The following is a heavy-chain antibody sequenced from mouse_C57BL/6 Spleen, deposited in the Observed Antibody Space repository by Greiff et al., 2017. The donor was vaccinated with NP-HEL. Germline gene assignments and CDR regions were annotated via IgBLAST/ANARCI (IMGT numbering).Heavy chain of an antibody. V-gene: IGHV1-82*01. CDR3: ARLDDYHWYFDV. D-gene: IGHD2-4*01. J-gene: IGHJ1*03. CDR1: GYAFSSSW. Sequence: VMLVESGPELVKPGASVKISCKASGYAFSSSWMNWVKQRPGKGLEWIGRIYPGDGDTNYNGKFKGKATLTADKSSSTAYMQLSSLTSEDSAVYFCARLDDYHWYFDVWGTGTTVTVSS. CDR2: IYPGDGDT.